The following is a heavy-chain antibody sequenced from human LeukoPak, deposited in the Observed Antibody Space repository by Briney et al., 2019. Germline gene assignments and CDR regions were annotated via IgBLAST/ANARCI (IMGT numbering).Heavy chain of an antibody. CDR3: ARVNGDYSSPYYGMDV. V-gene: IGHV3-33*01. D-gene: IGHD4-17*01. CDR1: GFTFSSYG. Sequence: PGGSLRLSCAASGFTFSSYGMHWVRQAPGKGLEWVAVIWYDGSNKYYADSVKGRFTISRDNSKNTLYLQMNSLRAEDTAVYYCARVNGDYSSPYYGMDVWGKGTTVTVSS. CDR2: IWYDGSNK. J-gene: IGHJ6*04.